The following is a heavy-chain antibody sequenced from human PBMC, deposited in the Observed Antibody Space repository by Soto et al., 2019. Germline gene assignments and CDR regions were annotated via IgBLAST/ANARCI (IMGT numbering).Heavy chain of an antibody. J-gene: IGHJ4*02. CDR2: IDPSDSQT. V-gene: IGHV5-10-1*01. CDR3: ARQIYDSDTGPNFQYYFDS. D-gene: IGHD3-22*01. CDR1: EYSFSTYW. Sequence: GESLKISCKGSEYSFSTYWIAWVRQKPGKGLEWMGRIDPSDSQTYYSPSFRGHVTISVTKSITTVFLQWSSLRASDTAMYYCARQIYDSDTGPNFQYYFDSWGQGTPVTVS.